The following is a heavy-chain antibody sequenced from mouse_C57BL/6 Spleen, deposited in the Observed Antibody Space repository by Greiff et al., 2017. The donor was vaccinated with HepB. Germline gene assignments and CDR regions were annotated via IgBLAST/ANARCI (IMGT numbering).Heavy chain of an antibody. CDR2: INPSSGYT. Sequence: QVQLQQSGAELAKPGASVKLSCKASGYTFTSYWMHWVKQRPGQGLEWIGYINPSSGYTKYNQKFKGKATLTADKSSSTAYMQLSSLTYEDSAVYYCARSPHYYGSSVFDYWGQGTTLTVSS. J-gene: IGHJ2*01. CDR1: GYTFTSYW. V-gene: IGHV1-7*01. D-gene: IGHD1-1*01. CDR3: ARSPHYYGSSVFDY.